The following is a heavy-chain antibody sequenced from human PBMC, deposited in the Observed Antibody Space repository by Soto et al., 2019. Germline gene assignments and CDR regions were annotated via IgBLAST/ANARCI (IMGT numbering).Heavy chain of an antibody. CDR3: ARAVGPYDY. J-gene: IGHJ4*02. CDR2: IWHDGSVK. CDR1: GFIFSTYG. Sequence: QVQLVESGGGVVQPGRSLRLSCEASGFIFSTYGIHWVRQAPGKGLEWVAVIWHDGSVKYYADSVKGRFTISRDNSKNTLYLQMNSLRVEDTALYYCARAVGPYDYWGQGTLVTVSS. V-gene: IGHV3-33*01. D-gene: IGHD1-26*01.